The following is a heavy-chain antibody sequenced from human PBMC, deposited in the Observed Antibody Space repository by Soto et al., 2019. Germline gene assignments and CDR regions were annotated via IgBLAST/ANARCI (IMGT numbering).Heavy chain of an antibody. CDR2: IYYSGST. V-gene: IGHV4-59*12. Sequence: QVQLQESGPGLVKPSGTLSLTCTVPGGSISSYYWSWIRQSPGKGLEWIGYIYYSGSTHYNPSLKRRVTRTVDTSKYQVPLKMSSVTAADTAVDYCARPDGSSVDYWGQGTLATVSS. J-gene: IGHJ4*02. D-gene: IGHD6-25*01. CDR3: ARPDGSSVDY. CDR1: GGSISSYY.